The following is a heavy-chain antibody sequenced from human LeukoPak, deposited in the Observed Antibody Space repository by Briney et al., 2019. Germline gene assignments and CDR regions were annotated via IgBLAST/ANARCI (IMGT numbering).Heavy chain of an antibody. Sequence: SVKVSCKASGGTISSYAISWVRQAPGQGLEWMGGIIPIFGTANYAQKFQGRVTITADESTSTAYMELSSLRSEDTAVYYCARTYSGYDLNGDYWGQRTLVTVSS. V-gene: IGHV1-69*13. CDR3: ARTYSGYDLNGDY. CDR2: IIPIFGTA. CDR1: GGTISSYA. D-gene: IGHD5-12*01. J-gene: IGHJ4*02.